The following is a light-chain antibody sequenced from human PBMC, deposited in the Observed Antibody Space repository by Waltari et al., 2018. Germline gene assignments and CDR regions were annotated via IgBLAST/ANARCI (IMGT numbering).Light chain of an antibody. CDR2: EVS. CDR1: SSDLGGYNY. Sequence: QSALTQPPSASGSPGQSVTISCTGTSSDLGGYNYVSWYQQHPGKAPKLMIYEVSKRPSGVPDRFSGSKSGNTASLTVSGLQAEDEADFYCSSYAGSNNPWVFGGGTKLTVL. J-gene: IGLJ3*02. CDR3: SSYAGSNNPWV. V-gene: IGLV2-8*01.